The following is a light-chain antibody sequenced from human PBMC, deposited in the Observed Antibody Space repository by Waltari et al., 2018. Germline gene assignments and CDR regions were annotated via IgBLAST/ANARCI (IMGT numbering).Light chain of an antibody. CDR3: CSYAGSSTFHVL. Sequence: QSVLTQPASMSGSPGQSITISCTGTNRDVGSYNLFSWYQQHPGKAPRLIIYDVIKRPSGVSDRFSGSKSGNTASLTVSGLQPEDEAEYFCCSYAGSSTFHVLFGGGTKLTVL. J-gene: IGLJ2*01. V-gene: IGLV2-23*02. CDR1: NRDVGSYNL. CDR2: DVI.